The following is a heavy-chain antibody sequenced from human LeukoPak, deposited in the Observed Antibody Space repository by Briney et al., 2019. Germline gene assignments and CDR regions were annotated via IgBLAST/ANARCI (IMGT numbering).Heavy chain of an antibody. Sequence: PGGSLRLSCAASGFIFSDSAMHWVRQASGRRLEWVGRIRTKPNNYATAYAASVKGRFTISRDDSKNTAYLQMNSLKTEDTAVYYCTNHFYGLDVWGQGTTVTVSS. CDR3: TNHFYGLDV. V-gene: IGHV3-73*01. D-gene: IGHD1-14*01. CDR1: GFIFSDSA. CDR2: IRTKPNNYAT. J-gene: IGHJ6*02.